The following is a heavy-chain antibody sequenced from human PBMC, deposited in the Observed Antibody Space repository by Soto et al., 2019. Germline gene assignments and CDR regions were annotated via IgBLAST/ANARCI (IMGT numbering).Heavy chain of an antibody. V-gene: IGHV3-74*01. D-gene: IGHD1-26*01. J-gene: IGHJ4*02. CDR3: ARDQDGAGGTADY. CDR2: ITNDGSTT. CDR1: GFTLRNYW. Sequence: EVQLVESGGGLVQPGGSLRLSCVASGFTLRNYWMYWFRQAPGKGLVWVSRITNDGSTTYYADYVNGRVTITRDNAKNTLYLQVNSLRVEDTAVYYCARDQDGAGGTADYWGQGTLVTVS.